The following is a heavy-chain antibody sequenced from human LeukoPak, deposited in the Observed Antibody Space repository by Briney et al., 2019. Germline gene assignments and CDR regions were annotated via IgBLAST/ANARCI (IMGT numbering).Heavy chain of an antibody. J-gene: IGHJ3*02. CDR2: IRQDESEK. CDR3: ARAAATDYDSSGYYPDAFDI. Sequence: GGSLRLSCAASGFTFSSYWMSWVRQAPGKGLEWLANIRQDESEKYYVDSVKGRFTISRDNAKNSLYLQMNSLRAEDTAVYYCARAAATDYDSSGYYPDAFDIWGQGTMVTVSS. CDR1: GFTFSSYW. D-gene: IGHD3-22*01. V-gene: IGHV3-7*01.